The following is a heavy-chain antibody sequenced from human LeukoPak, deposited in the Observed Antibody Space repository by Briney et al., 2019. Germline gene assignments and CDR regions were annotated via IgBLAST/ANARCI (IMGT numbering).Heavy chain of an antibody. CDR1: GFTFSSYD. V-gene: IGHV3-23*01. J-gene: IGHJ4*02. CDR2: ISGSGGST. CDR3: AKSGDRYSGSYYSPAAPPHFDY. Sequence: GGSLRLSCAASGFTFSSYDMSWVRQAPGKGLEWVSSISGSGGSTYYADSVKGRFTISRDNSKNTLHLQMNSLRAEDTAVYYCAKSGDRYSGSYYSPAAPPHFDYWGQGTLVTVSS. D-gene: IGHD1-26*01.